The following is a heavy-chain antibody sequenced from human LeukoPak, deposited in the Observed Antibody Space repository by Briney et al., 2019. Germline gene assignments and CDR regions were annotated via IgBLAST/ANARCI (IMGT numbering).Heavy chain of an antibody. CDR2: IYYSGST. CDR1: GGSVSSGTYY. CDR3: ARRANWENYFDS. J-gene: IGHJ4*02. Sequence: SETLSLTCTVSGGSVSSGTYYWSWIRQPPGKGLEWIGYIYYSGSTNYNPSLKSRVTISVDTSKNQFSLKLSSVTAADTAVYYCARRANWENYFDSWGQGTLVTVSS. D-gene: IGHD7-27*01. V-gene: IGHV4-61*01.